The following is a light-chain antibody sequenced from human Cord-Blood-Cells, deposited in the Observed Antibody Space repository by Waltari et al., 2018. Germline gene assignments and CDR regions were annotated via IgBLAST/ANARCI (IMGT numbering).Light chain of an antibody. CDR2: EVS. J-gene: IGLJ1*01. CDR1: SSDVGGHNY. V-gene: IGLV2-8*01. CDR3: SSDAGSNNYV. Sequence: QSALTQPPSASGAPGQSVTISCTRTSSDVGGHNYVPCYQQHPGKAPKLLIYEVSNTASGVPHLFSGSKSGNAASLTVSELQAESEADYYYSSDAGSNNYVFVTGTKVTVL.